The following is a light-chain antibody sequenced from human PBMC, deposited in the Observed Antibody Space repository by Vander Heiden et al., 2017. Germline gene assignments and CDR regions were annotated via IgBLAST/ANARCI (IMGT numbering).Light chain of an antibody. CDR3: ATWDESLSAVV. Sequence: QSVLTQPPSASGTPGQRVTISCSGPRSNIGGNLVYWYQQLPETAPKVLIVKNNQRPSGVPDRFSGSKSGTSASLAISGLRSEDEADYYCATWDESLSAVVFGGGTKLTVL. CDR1: RSNIGGNL. CDR2: KNN. J-gene: IGLJ2*01. V-gene: IGLV1-47*01.